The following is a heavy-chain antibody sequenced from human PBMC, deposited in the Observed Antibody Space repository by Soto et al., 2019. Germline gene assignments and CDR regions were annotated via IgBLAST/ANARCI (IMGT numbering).Heavy chain of an antibody. V-gene: IGHV3-30*04. CDR1: GFTFSDYP. CDR3: ARDFIGGPPDSFDS. J-gene: IGHJ4*02. D-gene: IGHD3-10*01. Sequence: PGGSLRLSCAASGFTFSDYPMHWVRQAPGKGLEWVAVISYDGRVKYYVDSVKGRFTISRDDSKNTLYLQMNSLRVDDTAVYYCARDFIGGPPDSFDSGGQGPRVTVPS. CDR2: ISYDGRVK.